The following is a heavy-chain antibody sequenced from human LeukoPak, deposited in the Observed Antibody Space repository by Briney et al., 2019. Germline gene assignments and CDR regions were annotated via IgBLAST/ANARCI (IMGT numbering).Heavy chain of an antibody. V-gene: IGHV4-30-2*01. D-gene: IGHD1-7*01. CDR1: GGSISSGGNY. CDR3: ARVKVGTSPTALGHFDY. CDR2: IHDTGST. Sequence: PSQTLSLTCTVSGGSISSGGNYWSWIRQPPGKGLEWIGYIHDTGSTYYSPSLKSRVTISVARSKNQFSLNLSSVTAADTAVYYCARVKVGTSPTALGHFDYWGQGTLVTVSS. J-gene: IGHJ4*02.